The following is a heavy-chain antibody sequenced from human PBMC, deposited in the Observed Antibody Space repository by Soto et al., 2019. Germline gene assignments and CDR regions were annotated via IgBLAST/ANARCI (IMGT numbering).Heavy chain of an antibody. CDR1: GFTFSSYA. Sequence: GGSLRLSCAASGFTFSSYAMSWVRQAPGKGLEWVSAISGSGGSTYYADSVKGRFTISRDNSKNTLYLQMNSLRAEDTAVYYCAKDPIVVVPAAKDGMDVWGQGTTVTVSS. CDR3: AKDPIVVVPAAKDGMDV. D-gene: IGHD2-2*01. CDR2: ISGSGGST. V-gene: IGHV3-23*01. J-gene: IGHJ6*02.